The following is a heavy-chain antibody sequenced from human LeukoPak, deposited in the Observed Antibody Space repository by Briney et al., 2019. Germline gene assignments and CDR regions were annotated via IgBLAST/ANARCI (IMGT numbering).Heavy chain of an antibody. CDR1: GYSISSGYY. D-gene: IGHD3-22*01. V-gene: IGHV4-38-2*02. CDR2: IYHSGST. J-gene: IGHJ4*02. CDR3: ARGYYDSSGYSADFDY. Sequence: SETLSLTCTVSGYSISSGYYWGWIRQPPGKGLEWIGSIYHSGSTYYNPSLKSRVTTSVDTSKNQFSLKLSSVTAADTAVYYCARGYYDSSGYSADFDYWGQGTLVTVSS.